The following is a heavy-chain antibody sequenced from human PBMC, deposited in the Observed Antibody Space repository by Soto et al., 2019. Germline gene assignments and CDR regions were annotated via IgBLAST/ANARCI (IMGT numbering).Heavy chain of an antibody. V-gene: IGHV1-69*12. J-gene: IGHJ6*02. CDR1: GGTFSSYA. Sequence: QVQLVQSGAEVKKPGSSVKVSCKASGGTFSSYAISWVRQAPGQGLEWMGGIIPIFGTANYAQKFQGRVTITADESTSTAYMELSSLRSEDTAVYYCARGKGSSSWYDYYYYGMDVWGQGTTVTVSS. CDR2: IIPIFGTA. D-gene: IGHD6-13*01. CDR3: ARGKGSSSWYDYYYYGMDV.